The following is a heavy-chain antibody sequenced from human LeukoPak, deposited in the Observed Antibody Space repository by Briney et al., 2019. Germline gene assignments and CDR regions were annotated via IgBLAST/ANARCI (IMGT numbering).Heavy chain of an antibody. V-gene: IGHV3-20*01. CDR1: GFTFDDYG. J-gene: IGHJ6*02. Sequence: GGSLRLSCAASGFTFDDYGMSWVRQAPGKGLEWVSGINWNGGSTGYADSVKGRFTISRDNAKNSLYLQMNSLRAEDTALYHCARGGWYSYDPYYYYGMDVWGQGTTVTVSS. CDR2: INWNGGST. D-gene: IGHD5-18*01. CDR3: ARGGWYSYDPYYYYGMDV.